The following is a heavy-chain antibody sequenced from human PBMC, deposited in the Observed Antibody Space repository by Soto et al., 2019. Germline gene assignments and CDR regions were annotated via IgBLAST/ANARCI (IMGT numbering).Heavy chain of an antibody. D-gene: IGHD3-3*01. Sequence: LRLSCAASGFTFSSYAMHWVRQAPGKGLEWVAVISYDGSNKYYADSVKGRFTISRDNSKNTLYLQMNSLRAEDTAVYYCARERKETGYDFWSGYPYYFDYWGQGTLVTVSS. V-gene: IGHV3-30-3*01. CDR3: ARERKETGYDFWSGYPYYFDY. J-gene: IGHJ4*02. CDR1: GFTFSSYA. CDR2: ISYDGSNK.